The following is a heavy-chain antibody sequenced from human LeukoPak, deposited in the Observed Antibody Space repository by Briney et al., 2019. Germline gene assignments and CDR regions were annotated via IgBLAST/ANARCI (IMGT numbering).Heavy chain of an antibody. CDR2: ISPYNGNT. J-gene: IGHJ5*02. CDR1: GYAFTNFG. D-gene: IGHD2-15*01. CDR3: ARGGVGHCSGGSCPTSWFDP. Sequence: EASVKVSCKASGYAFTNFGISWVRQHPGQGLEWMGWISPYNGNTDYPRKVRGRVTMTTDTSTSTAYMELRSLRSDDTAVYYCARGGVGHCSGGSCPTSWFDPWGQGTLVTVSS. V-gene: IGHV1-18*01.